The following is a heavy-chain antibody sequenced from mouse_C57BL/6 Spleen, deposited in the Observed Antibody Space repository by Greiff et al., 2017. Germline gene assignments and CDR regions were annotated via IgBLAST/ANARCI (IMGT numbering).Heavy chain of an antibody. Sequence: QVQLKQSGAELARPGASVKLSCKASGYTFTSYGISWVKQRTGQGLEWIGEIYPRSGNTYYNEKFKGKATLTADKSSSTAYRELRSLTSEDSAVYFCAKLYGSSPAWFAYWGQGTLVTVSA. CDR1: GYTFTSYG. J-gene: IGHJ3*01. V-gene: IGHV1-81*01. CDR2: IYPRSGNT. CDR3: AKLYGSSPAWFAY. D-gene: IGHD1-1*01.